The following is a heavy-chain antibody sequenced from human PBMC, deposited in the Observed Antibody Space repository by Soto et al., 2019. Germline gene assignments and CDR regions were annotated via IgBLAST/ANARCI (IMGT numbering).Heavy chain of an antibody. Sequence: PGGSLRLSCAASGFTFSSYAMSWVRQAPGKGLEWVSAISGSGGSTYYADSVKGRFTISRDNSKNTLYLQMNSLRAEDTAVYYCAKTYYYDSSGYYDGSHFDYWGQGTLLTVSS. J-gene: IGHJ4*02. CDR1: GFTFSSYA. D-gene: IGHD3-22*01. CDR3: AKTYYYDSSGYYDGSHFDY. V-gene: IGHV3-23*01. CDR2: ISGSGGST.